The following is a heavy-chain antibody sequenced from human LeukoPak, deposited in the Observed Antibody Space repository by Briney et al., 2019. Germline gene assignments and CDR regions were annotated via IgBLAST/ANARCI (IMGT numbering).Heavy chain of an antibody. V-gene: IGHV3-74*01. CDR1: GFTFSSYW. J-gene: IGHJ1*01. D-gene: IGHD4-17*01. Sequence: GGSLRLSCAASGFTFSSYWMHWVRQAPGKGLVWVSRINSDGSSTSYADSVKGRFTISRDNSKNTLYLQLKSLRAEDTAIYYCAKQFNDYGDYVIQHWGQGTLVIVSS. CDR3: AKQFNDYGDYVIQH. CDR2: INSDGSST.